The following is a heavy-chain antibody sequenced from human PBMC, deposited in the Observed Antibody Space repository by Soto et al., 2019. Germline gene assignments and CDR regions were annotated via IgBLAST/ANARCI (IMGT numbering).Heavy chain of an antibody. CDR3: AREGVSSGWYGNYYGMDV. J-gene: IGHJ6*02. Sequence: SQTLSLTYALSGDSVSINSAAWNWIRHSPSRGLEWLGRTYYRSKGYNNYAVSVKSRITINPDTSKNQFSLQLNSVTPEDTAVYYCAREGVSSGWYGNYYGMDVWGQGTRVTVSS. D-gene: IGHD6-19*01. CDR1: GDSVSINSAA. V-gene: IGHV6-1*01. CDR2: TYYRSKGYN.